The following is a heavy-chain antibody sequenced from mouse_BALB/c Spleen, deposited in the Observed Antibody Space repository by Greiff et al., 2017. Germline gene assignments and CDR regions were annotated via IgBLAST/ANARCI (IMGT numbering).Heavy chain of an antibody. D-gene: IGHD2-3*01. CDR2: IDPETGGT. J-gene: IGHJ4*01. V-gene: IGHV1-15*01. Sequence: VKLMESGAELVRPGASVTLSCKASGYTFTDYEMHWVKQTPVHGLEWIGAIDPETGGTAYNQKFKGKATLTADKSSSTAYMELRSLTSEDSAVYYCTRGDGMDWGQGTSVTVSS. CDR3: TRGDGMD. CDR1: GYTFTDYE.